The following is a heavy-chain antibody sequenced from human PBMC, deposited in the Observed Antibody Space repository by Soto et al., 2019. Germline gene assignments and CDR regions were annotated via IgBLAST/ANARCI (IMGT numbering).Heavy chain of an antibody. D-gene: IGHD3-3*02. V-gene: IGHV1-8*01. CDR1: GDTFTNSD. CDR3: ARYIFGQGFKA. Sequence: QVQLVQPGTEVRKPGASVKVAFETYGDTFTNSDLNWVRQASGQGLEWIGWMRADSGHSGHARKFQGRVSMTRDTSRRTAYMELSSLRAEDTAVYYCARYIFGQGFKAWGQGTLVFVSS. J-gene: IGHJ5*02. CDR2: MRADSGHS.